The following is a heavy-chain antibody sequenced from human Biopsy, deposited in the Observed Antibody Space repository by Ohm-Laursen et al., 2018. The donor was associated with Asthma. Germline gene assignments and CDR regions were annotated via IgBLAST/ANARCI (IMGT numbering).Heavy chain of an antibody. D-gene: IGHD3-3*01. J-gene: IGHJ6*02. V-gene: IGHV3-30*18. Sequence: SLRLSCAASGFTFSSYGMHWVRQAPGKGLEWVAVISYDGSNKYYADSVKGRFTISRDNSKNTLYLQMNSPRAEDTAVYYRAKDTEGRYDFWSGLSYNYYGMDVWGQGTTVTVSS. CDR3: AKDTEGRYDFWSGLSYNYYGMDV. CDR1: GFTFSSYG. CDR2: ISYDGSNK.